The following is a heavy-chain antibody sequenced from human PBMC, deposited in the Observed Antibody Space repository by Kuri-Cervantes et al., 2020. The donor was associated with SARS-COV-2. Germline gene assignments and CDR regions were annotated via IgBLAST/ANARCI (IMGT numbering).Heavy chain of an antibody. CDR1: GYTFTSYD. CDR2: MNPNSGNT. Sequence: ASVKVSCKASGYTFTSYDINWVRQATGQGLEWMGWMNPNSGNTGYAQKFQGRVTITRNTSISTAYMELSRLRSDDTAVYYCARPIAAAEYYFDYWGQGTLVTVSS. J-gene: IGHJ4*02. D-gene: IGHD6-13*01. V-gene: IGHV1-8*03. CDR3: ARPIAAAEYYFDY.